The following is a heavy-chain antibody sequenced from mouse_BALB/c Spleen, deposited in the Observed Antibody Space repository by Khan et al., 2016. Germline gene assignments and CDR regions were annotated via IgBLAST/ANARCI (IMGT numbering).Heavy chain of an antibody. CDR1: GYTFSSYW. V-gene: IGHV1-9*01. CDR2: ILPGSGST. Sequence: QVQLQQSGAELMKPGASVKISCKATGYTFSSYWIEWVKQRPGHGLEWIGEILPGSGSTNYNEKFKGKATFTADTSSNTAYMQLSSLTSEDSAVYYCARKGITTARYFDGWGAGTTVTVSS. D-gene: IGHD1-2*01. CDR3: ARKGITTARYFDG. J-gene: IGHJ1*01.